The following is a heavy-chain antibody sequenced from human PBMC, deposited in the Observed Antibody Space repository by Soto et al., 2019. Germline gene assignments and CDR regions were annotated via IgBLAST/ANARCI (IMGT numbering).Heavy chain of an antibody. CDR1: GFTFSSYG. V-gene: IGHV3-33*01. CDR2: IWFDGSNK. J-gene: IGHJ4*02. Sequence: PGGALRLSCAASGFTFSSYGMHWVRQAPGKGLEWVAVIWFDGSNKFYADSVKGRFTISRDNSKNTVSLQMNSLRDEDSAAYSSATTGHYRGQGTLLTVSS. CDR3: ATTGHY.